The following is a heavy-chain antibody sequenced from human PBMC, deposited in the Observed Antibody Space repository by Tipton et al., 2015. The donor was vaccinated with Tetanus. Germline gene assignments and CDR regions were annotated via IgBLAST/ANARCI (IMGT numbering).Heavy chain of an antibody. J-gene: IGHJ4*02. CDR3: ASGRTLDY. Sequence: SVKGRFTISRDNAKNSLYLQINSLRAEDAALYCCASGRTLDYWGQGTLVTVSS. V-gene: IGHV3-21*01.